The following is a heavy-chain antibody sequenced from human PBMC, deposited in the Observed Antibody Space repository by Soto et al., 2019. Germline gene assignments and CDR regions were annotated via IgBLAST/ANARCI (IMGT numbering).Heavy chain of an antibody. CDR2: INHSGST. V-gene: IGHV4-34*01. CDR3: ARGAFWFFAGDGIRYLCTVSAFLLHRSSDL. J-gene: IGHJ2*01. Sequence: KGLEWIGEINHSGSTNYNPSLKSRVTISVDTSKNQFSLKLSSVTAADKAVYYCARGAFWFFAGDGIRYLCTVSAFLLHRSSDL. D-gene: IGHD3-3*01.